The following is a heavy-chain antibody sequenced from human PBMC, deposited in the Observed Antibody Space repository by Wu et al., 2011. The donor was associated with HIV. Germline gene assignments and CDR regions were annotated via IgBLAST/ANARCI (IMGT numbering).Heavy chain of an antibody. D-gene: IGHD3-10*01. V-gene: IGHV1-2*02. Sequence: QVQLVQSGAEVKKPGASVKVSCKASGYTFTGYYMHWVRQAPGQGLEWMGWINPNSGGTNYAQKFQGRVTMTRDTSISTAYMELSRLRSDDTAVYYCAKVMGGLRMIRELLSTTNAMDVWGQGTTVTVSS. CDR3: AKVMGGLRMIRELLSTTNAMDV. J-gene: IGHJ6*02. CDR1: GYTFTGYY. CDR2: INPNSGGT.